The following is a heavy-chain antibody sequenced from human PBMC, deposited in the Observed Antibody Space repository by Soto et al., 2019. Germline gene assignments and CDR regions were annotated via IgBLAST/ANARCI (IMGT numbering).Heavy chain of an antibody. CDR3: ARAFRPDLWFGESNFDY. CDR1: GFTFSSYW. D-gene: IGHD3-10*01. V-gene: IGHV3-7*01. Sequence: EVQLVESGGGLVQPGGSLRLSCAASGFTFSSYWMSWVRQAPGKGLEWVANIKQDGGEKYYVDSVKGRFTISRDNAKNSLYLQMNSLRDEDTAVYYCARAFRPDLWFGESNFDYWGQGTLVTVSS. J-gene: IGHJ4*02. CDR2: IKQDGGEK.